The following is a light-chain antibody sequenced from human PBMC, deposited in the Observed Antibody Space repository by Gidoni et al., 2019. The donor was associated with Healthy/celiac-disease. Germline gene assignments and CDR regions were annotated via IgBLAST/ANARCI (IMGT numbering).Light chain of an antibody. CDR3: QQRSNWPPLFT. Sequence: LLTPSQPTLSLSPGERATLSCRARQSVRSYIAWYQQKPDQANRLNIYDESKSSTGIPARFRGSGSGTDLTLTISSRGPEDFEVDSCQQRSNWPPLFTFGHGTKVDIK. V-gene: IGKV3-11*01. CDR2: DES. J-gene: IGKJ3*01. CDR1: QSVRSY.